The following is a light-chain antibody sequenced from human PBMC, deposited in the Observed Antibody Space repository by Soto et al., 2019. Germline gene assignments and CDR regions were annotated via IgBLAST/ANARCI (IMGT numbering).Light chain of an antibody. Sequence: DSVLRHSPATLSLSPGDRGTRSLRASQSITNSLAWYRHQPGQPPRLLIYDASSRATGIPDRFSGSGSGTDFTLTISRLEPEDFAVYYCQQYGSSPVTFGQGTKVDI. CDR1: QSITNS. CDR2: DAS. CDR3: QQYGSSPVT. J-gene: IGKJ1*01. V-gene: IGKV3-20*01.